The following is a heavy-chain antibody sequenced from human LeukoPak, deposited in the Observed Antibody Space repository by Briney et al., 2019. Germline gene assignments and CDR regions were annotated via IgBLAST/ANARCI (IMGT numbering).Heavy chain of an antibody. CDR1: GGSISSGEYY. Sequence: SETLSLTCTVSGGSISSGEYYWRWIRQPPGKGLEGIGYIYYSGSTFYNPSLKSRVTISVDTSKNQFSLKLSSVTAADTAVYYCARALTDIVVVPAFDIWGQGTMVTVSS. V-gene: IGHV4-30-4*01. D-gene: IGHD2-2*01. CDR3: ARALTDIVVVPAFDI. J-gene: IGHJ3*02. CDR2: IYYSGST.